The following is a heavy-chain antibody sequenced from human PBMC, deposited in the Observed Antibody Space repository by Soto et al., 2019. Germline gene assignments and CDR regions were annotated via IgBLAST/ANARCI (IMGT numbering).Heavy chain of an antibody. CDR2: ISGSGGST. CDR3: GKGGVAGIYYAEGDYYFDY. D-gene: IGHD3-10*01. CDR1: GFTFNRYA. Sequence: PGGSLRLSCAASGFTFNRYAMSWVRQAPGKGLEWVSTISGSGGSTYYADSVQGRFSISRDNSKNTLSLQVNSLRAEDTAIYYCGKGGVAGIYYAEGDYYFDYWGQGPLVTVSS. J-gene: IGHJ4*02. V-gene: IGHV3-23*01.